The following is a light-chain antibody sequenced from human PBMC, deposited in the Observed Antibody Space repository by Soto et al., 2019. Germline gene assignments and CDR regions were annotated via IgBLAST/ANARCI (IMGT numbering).Light chain of an antibody. CDR1: QDISNY. V-gene: IGKV1-27*01. J-gene: IGKJ3*01. CDR2: TAS. CDR3: QQYASAPFS. Sequence: DIQMTQSPSSLSASVGDRVTITCRASQDISNYLAWYQQKPGKVPELLIYTASTLQSGVPSRFSGSGSGTDFTLTISSLQPEDSAVYYCQQYASAPFSLGPGTKVDIK.